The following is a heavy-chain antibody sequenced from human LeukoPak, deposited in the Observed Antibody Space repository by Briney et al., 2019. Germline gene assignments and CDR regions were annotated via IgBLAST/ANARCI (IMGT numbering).Heavy chain of an antibody. CDR2: ISAYNGNT. CDR3: ARGRAVTTCDY. Sequence: ASVKVSCKASGYTFTSCGISWVRQAPGQGLEWMRWISAYNGNTNYAQKLQGRVTMTTDTSTSTAYMDLRSLGSDDTAVYYCARGRAVTTCDYWGQGTLVTVSS. J-gene: IGHJ4*02. V-gene: IGHV1-18*01. CDR1: GYTFTSCG. D-gene: IGHD4-17*01.